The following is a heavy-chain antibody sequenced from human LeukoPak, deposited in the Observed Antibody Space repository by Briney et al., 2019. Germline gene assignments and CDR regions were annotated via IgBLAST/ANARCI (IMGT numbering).Heavy chain of an antibody. D-gene: IGHD3-10*01. CDR2: ISSSSSTI. CDR1: GFTFSSYS. CDR3: ARGRARGVIIPFDY. J-gene: IGHJ4*02. V-gene: IGHV3-48*01. Sequence: GGSLRLSCAASGFTFSSYSMNWVRQAPGKGLEWVSYISSSSSTIYYADSVKGRFTISRDNAKNSLYLQMNSLRAEDTAVYYCARGRARGVIIPFDYWGQRTLVTVSA.